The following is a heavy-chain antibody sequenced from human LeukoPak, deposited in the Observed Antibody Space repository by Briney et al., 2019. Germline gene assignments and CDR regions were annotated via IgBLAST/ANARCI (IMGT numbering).Heavy chain of an antibody. CDR2: IRYDGSNK. J-gene: IGHJ4*02. Sequence: PGGSLRLSCAASGFTFSSYGMHWVRQAPGKGLEWVAFIRYDGSNKYYADSVKGRFTISRDNSKNTLYLQMNSLRAEDTAVYYCAKDHKSSGWYSVADYWGQGTLVTVSS. CDR3: AKDHKSSGWYSVADY. CDR1: GFTFSSYG. D-gene: IGHD6-19*01. V-gene: IGHV3-30*02.